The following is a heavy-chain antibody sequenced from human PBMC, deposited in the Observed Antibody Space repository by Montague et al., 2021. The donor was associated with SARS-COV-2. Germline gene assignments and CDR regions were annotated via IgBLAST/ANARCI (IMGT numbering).Heavy chain of an antibody. CDR1: GGSISSSSYY. CDR3: ARKEMKYSSIWSTGGNWFDP. Sequence: SETLSLTCTVSGGSISSSSYYWGWIRQPPGKGLEWIGSIYYSGSTYYXXXLKSRVTISVDTSKNQFSLKLSSVTAADTAVYYCARKEMKYSSIWSTGGNWFDPWGQGTPVTVSS. D-gene: IGHD6-13*01. V-gene: IGHV4-39*01. CDR2: IYYSGST. J-gene: IGHJ5*02.